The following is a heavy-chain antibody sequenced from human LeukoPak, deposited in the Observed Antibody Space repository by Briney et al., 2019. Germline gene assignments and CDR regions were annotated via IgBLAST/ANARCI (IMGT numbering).Heavy chain of an antibody. CDR2: INSDGSSP. CDR1: AFTLSSYW. D-gene: IGHD2-2*01. J-gene: IGHJ6*02. V-gene: IGHV3-74*01. Sequence: GGYLRLSCAASAFTLSSYWMHWVRQAPGKGLVWVSRINSDGSSPTQADSVKGRFTISRDNAKNTLYLQMNSLRAEDTAVYHCARGSQRGAAANYDGMDVWGQGTTVTVSS. CDR3: ARGSQRGAAANYDGMDV.